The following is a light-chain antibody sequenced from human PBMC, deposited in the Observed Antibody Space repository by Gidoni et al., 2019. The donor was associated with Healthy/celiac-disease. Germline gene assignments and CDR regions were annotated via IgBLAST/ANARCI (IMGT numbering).Light chain of an antibody. Sequence: DIVMTQPTDSLAVSLGERATINCKPSQSVLYSSNNKNYLAWYQQKPGQPPKLLIYWASPRESGVPDRFSGSRSGTDFTLTISSLQAEDVAVYYCQQYYSTPYTFGQGTKLEIK. V-gene: IGKV4-1*01. CDR1: QSVLYSSNNKNY. J-gene: IGKJ2*01. CDR2: WAS. CDR3: QQYYSTPYT.